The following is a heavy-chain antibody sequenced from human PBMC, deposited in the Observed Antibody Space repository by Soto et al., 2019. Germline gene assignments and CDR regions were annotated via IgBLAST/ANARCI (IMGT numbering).Heavy chain of an antibody. V-gene: IGHV3-23*01. Sequence: GGSLRLSCAASGFTFSSYAMSWVRQAPGKGLEWVSAISGSGGSTYYADSVKGRFTISRDNSKNTLYLQMNSLRAEDTAVYYCAKGEVPAAIPYARYYYYGMDVWGLGTTVTVSS. CDR2: ISGSGGST. CDR1: GFTFSSYA. CDR3: AKGEVPAAIPYARYYYYGMDV. J-gene: IGHJ6*02. D-gene: IGHD2-2*02.